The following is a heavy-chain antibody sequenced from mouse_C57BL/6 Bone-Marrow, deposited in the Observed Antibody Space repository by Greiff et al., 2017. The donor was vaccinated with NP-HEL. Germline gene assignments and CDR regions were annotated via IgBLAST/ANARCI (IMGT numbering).Heavy chain of an antibody. CDR2: IYPRSGNT. CDR3: ARGMIYYYGTPYWYFDV. D-gene: IGHD1-1*01. V-gene: IGHV1-81*01. J-gene: IGHJ1*03. Sequence: VQLVESGAELARPGASVKLSCKASGYTFTSYGISWVKQRTGQGLEWIGEIYPRSGNTYYNEKFKGKATLTADKSSSTAYMELRSLTSEDSAVYFCARGMIYYYGTPYWYFDVWGTGTTVTVSS. CDR1: GYTFTSYG.